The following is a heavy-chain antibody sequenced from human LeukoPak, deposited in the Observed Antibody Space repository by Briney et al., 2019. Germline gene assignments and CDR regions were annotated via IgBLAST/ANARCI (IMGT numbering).Heavy chain of an antibody. D-gene: IGHD4-23*01. J-gene: IGHJ3*02. CDR1: GYTLTELS. V-gene: IGHV1-24*01. CDR2: FDPEDGET. CDR3: ARDVDYGGKGDAFDI. Sequence: ASVKVSCKVSGYTLTELSMHWVRQAPGKGLEWMGGFDPEDGETIYAQKFQGRVTMTRDTSTSTVYMELSSLRSEDTAVYYCARDVDYGGKGDAFDIWGQGTMVTVSS.